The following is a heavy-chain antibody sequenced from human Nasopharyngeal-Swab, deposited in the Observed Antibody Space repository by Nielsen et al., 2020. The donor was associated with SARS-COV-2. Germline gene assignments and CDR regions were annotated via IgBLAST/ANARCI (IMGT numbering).Heavy chain of an antibody. Sequence: WIPQPPGKGLEWIGYIYYSGSTYYNPPLKSRVTISVDTSKNQISLKLSSVTAADTAVYYCARDREYFQHWGQGTLVNVSS. V-gene: IGHV4-31*02. CDR3: ARDREYFQH. CDR2: IYYSGST. J-gene: IGHJ1*01.